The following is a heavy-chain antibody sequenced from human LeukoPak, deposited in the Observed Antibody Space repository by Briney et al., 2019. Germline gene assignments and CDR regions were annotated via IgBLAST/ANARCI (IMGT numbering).Heavy chain of an antibody. CDR2: FDPEDGET. J-gene: IGHJ3*02. D-gene: IGHD6-13*01. Sequence: ASVKVSCKVSGYTLTELSMHWVRQAPGKGLEWMGGFDPEDGETIYAQKFQGRVTMTEDTSTDTAYIELSSLRSEDTAVYYCATPNGYSSSWYAFDIWGQGTMVTVSS. V-gene: IGHV1-24*01. CDR3: ATPNGYSSSWYAFDI. CDR1: GYTLTELS.